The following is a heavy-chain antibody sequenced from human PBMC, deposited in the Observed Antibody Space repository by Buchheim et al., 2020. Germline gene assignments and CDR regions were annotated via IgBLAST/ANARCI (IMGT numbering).Heavy chain of an antibody. J-gene: IGHJ4*02. CDR1: GFTFSSYA. CDR2: ISYDGSNK. V-gene: IGHV3-30-3*01. D-gene: IGHD3-22*01. CDR3: ARDLKRYYYDSSGYYYGPFFGY. Sequence: QVQLVESGGGVVQPGRSLRLSCAASGFTFSSYAMHWVRQAPGKGLEWVAVISYDGSNKYYADSVKGRFTISRDNSKNTLYLQMNSLRAEDTAVYYCARDLKRYYYDSSGYYYGPFFGYWGQGTL.